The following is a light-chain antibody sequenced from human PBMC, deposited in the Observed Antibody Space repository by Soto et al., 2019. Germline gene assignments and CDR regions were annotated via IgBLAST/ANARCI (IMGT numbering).Light chain of an antibody. CDR2: EGS. CDR3: CSYANSGSFV. V-gene: IGLV2-23*01. Sequence: QSVLTQPASVSGSPGQSITISCTGTNSDIGSRNLVSWYQQHPGITPKLIIYEGSRRPSGLSHRFSGSRSGNTASLTISGLRSEDEADYYCCSYANSGSFVFGTGTKVTV. CDR1: NSDIGSRNL. J-gene: IGLJ1*01.